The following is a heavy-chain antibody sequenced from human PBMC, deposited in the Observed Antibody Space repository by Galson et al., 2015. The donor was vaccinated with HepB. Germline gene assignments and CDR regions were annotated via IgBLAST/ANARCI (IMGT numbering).Heavy chain of an antibody. Sequence: TLSLTCTVSGVSINSGGYHWNWIRQHPGIGLEWLGYRSSTRSNSNPSLRGRLTISLDTSKNQFSLKLSSVTAADTAVYYCALSPPYGSGNFGLFAPWGQGSLVTVSS. CDR1: GVSINSGGYH. D-gene: IGHD3-10*01. V-gene: IGHV4-31*03. CDR3: ALSPPYGSGNFGLFAP. CDR2: RSSTRS. J-gene: IGHJ5*02.